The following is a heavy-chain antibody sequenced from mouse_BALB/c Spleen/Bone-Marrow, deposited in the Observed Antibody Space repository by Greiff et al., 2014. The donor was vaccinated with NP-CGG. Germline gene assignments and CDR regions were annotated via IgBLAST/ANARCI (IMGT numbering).Heavy chain of an antibody. V-gene: IGHV1-14*01. J-gene: IGHJ4*01. CDR2: INPYNDGT. D-gene: IGHD1-1*01. CDR3: ARGSTWAMDY. CDR1: GYTFTSYV. Sequence: EVKLVESGPELVKPGASVKMSCKASGYTFTSYVMHWVKQKPGQGHEWIGYINPYNDGTKYNEKFKGKATLTSDKSSSTAHMELSSLTSEDSAVYYCARGSTWAMDYWGQGTSVTVSS.